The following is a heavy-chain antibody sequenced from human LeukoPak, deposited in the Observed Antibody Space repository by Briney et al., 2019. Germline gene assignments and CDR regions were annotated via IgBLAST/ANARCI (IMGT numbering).Heavy chain of an antibody. CDR2: ISSSGSYI. CDR1: GFTFSSYS. V-gene: IGHV3-21*01. D-gene: IGHD3-22*01. CDR3: ARDPHYYDSSGYFG. J-gene: IGHJ4*02. Sequence: GGSLRLSCAASGFTFSSYSMNWVRQAPGKGLEWVSSISSSGSYIYYADSVKGRFTISRDNAKNSLYLQMNSLRAEDTAVYYCARDPHYYDSSGYFGWGQGTLVTVSS.